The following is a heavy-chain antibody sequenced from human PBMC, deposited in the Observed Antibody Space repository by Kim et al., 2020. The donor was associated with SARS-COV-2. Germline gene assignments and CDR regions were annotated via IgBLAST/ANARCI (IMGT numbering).Heavy chain of an antibody. D-gene: IGHD3-10*01. J-gene: IGHJ5*02. Sequence: GGSLRLSCAASGFTFSSYSMNWVRQAPGKGLEWVSSISSSSSYIYNADSVKGRFTISRDNAKNSLYLQMNSLRAEDTAVYYCARASMVQGVIIRPNWFDPWGQGTLVTVSS. V-gene: IGHV3-21*01. CDR2: ISSSSSYI. CDR1: GFTFSSYS. CDR3: ARASMVQGVIIRPNWFDP.